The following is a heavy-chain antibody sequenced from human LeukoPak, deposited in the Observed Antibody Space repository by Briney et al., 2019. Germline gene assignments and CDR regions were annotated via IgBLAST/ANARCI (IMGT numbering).Heavy chain of an antibody. Sequence: SETLSFTCAVYGGSFSGYYWSWLRQPPGKGLEWIGEINHSGSTNYNPSLKSRVTISVDTSKNQFSLKLSSVTAADTAVYYCARGGRITRIVRFDYWGQGTLVTVSS. J-gene: IGHJ4*02. V-gene: IGHV4-34*01. CDR1: GGSFSGYY. D-gene: IGHD3-22*01. CDR3: ARGGRITRIVRFDY. CDR2: INHSGST.